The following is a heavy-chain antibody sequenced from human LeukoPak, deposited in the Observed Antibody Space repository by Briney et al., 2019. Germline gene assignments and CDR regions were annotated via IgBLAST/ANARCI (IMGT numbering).Heavy chain of an antibody. Sequence: SETLSLTCAVYGGSFSGYYWSWIRQPPGKGLEWIGEINHSGSTNYNPSLKSRVTISVDTSKNQFSLKLSSVTAADTAVYYCARLIAARTHYYYYYGMDVWGQGTTVTVSS. J-gene: IGHJ6*02. CDR2: INHSGST. CDR3: ARLIAARTHYYYYYGMDV. D-gene: IGHD6-6*01. CDR1: GGSFSGYY. V-gene: IGHV4-34*01.